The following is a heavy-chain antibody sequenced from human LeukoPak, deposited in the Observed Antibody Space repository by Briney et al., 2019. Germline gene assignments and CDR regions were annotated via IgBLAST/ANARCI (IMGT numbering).Heavy chain of an antibody. D-gene: IGHD6-13*01. CDR2: INPNSGGT. Sequence: ASVKVSCKASGYTFTGYYMHWVRQAPGQGLEWMGWINPNSGGTNYAQKFQGRVTMTRDTSISTAYMELSRLRSDDTAVYYCARLLAAAGTDQTVLFGYWGQGTLVTVSS. CDR1: GYTFTGYY. J-gene: IGHJ4*02. CDR3: ARLLAAAGTDQTVLFGY. V-gene: IGHV1-2*02.